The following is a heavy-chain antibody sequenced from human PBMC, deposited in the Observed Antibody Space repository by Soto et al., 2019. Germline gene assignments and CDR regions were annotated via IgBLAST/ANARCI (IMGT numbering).Heavy chain of an antibody. CDR1: CGSFIGYY. Sequence: SETVSLTCAFYCGSFIGYYWSWIRQPPGKGLEWIGEINHSGSTNYNPSLKSRVTISVDTSKNQFSLKLSSVTAADTAVYYCARGLYYYDSSGYYFAYYYYGMDVWGQGTTVTVSS. CDR2: INHSGST. V-gene: IGHV4-34*01. D-gene: IGHD3-22*01. CDR3: ARGLYYYDSSGYYFAYYYYGMDV. J-gene: IGHJ6*02.